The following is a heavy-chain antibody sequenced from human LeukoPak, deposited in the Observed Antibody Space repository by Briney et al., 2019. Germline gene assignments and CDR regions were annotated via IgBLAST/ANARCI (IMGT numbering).Heavy chain of an antibody. J-gene: IGHJ4*02. D-gene: IGHD6-13*01. CDR1: GGSVSSGSYY. V-gene: IGHV4-61*01. CDR2: IYYSGST. CDR3: AGWGIVAAGTVGY. Sequence: SETLSLTCTVSGGSVSSGSYYWSWIRQPPGKGLEWIGYIYYSGSTNYNPSLKSRVTISVDTSKNQFSLKLSSVTAADTAVYYCAGWGIVAAGTVGYWGQGTLVTVSS.